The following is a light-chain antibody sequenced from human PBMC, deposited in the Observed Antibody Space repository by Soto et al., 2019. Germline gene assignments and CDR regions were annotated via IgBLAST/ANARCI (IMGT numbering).Light chain of an antibody. CDR3: QQYNNWPPWT. CDR2: GAS. Sequence: EIVMTQSPATLSVSPGERATLSCRASQSVCSSLAWYQQKPGQAPRLLIYGASTRATSIPARFIGSGSGTEFTLTISSLQSEDFAVYYCQQYNNWPPWTFGQGTKVEIK. CDR1: QSVCSS. J-gene: IGKJ1*01. V-gene: IGKV3-15*01.